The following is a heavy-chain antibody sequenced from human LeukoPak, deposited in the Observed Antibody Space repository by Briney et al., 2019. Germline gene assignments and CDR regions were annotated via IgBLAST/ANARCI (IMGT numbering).Heavy chain of an antibody. D-gene: IGHD5-24*01. J-gene: IGHJ4*02. Sequence: PSETLSLTCTVSGGSIGNYYWSWIRQPPGKGLEWIAYIYYIGTTNSNPSLKSRDTISLDTSKNQFSLQLSSVTAADTAVYYCARLHPDRDGYMRRSFDSWGQGTLVTVSS. CDR3: ARLHPDRDGYMRRSFDS. CDR1: GGSIGNYY. CDR2: IYYIGTT. V-gene: IGHV4-59*08.